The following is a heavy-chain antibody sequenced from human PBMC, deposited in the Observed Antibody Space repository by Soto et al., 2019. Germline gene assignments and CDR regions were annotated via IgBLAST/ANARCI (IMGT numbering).Heavy chain of an antibody. Sequence: GGSLRLSCAASGFTFSNFAMNWVRQAPGKGLEWVSSISGSGGSTFYTDSVKGRFTISRDKSKNMLYLRMSSLRAEDTAVYYCAKVRLSDYYFYYGMDVWGQGTTVTFSS. CDR1: GFTFSNFA. D-gene: IGHD3-10*01. CDR2: ISGSGGST. CDR3: AKVRLSDYYFYYGMDV. J-gene: IGHJ6*02. V-gene: IGHV3-23*01.